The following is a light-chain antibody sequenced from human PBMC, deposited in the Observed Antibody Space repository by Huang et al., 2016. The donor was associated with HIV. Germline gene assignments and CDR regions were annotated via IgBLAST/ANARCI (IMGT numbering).Light chain of an antibody. CDR2: DAS. CDR3: QHYDNLRT. J-gene: IGKJ1*01. V-gene: IGKV1-33*01. Sequence: DIQMTQSPSSLSASVGDRVTITCQASQDISNYLNWYQQKQGKAPKLLIYDASNLEKGVSARFSGSGSGTDFTFTISSLQPEDIATYYCQHYDNLRTFGQGTKVEIK. CDR1: QDISNY.